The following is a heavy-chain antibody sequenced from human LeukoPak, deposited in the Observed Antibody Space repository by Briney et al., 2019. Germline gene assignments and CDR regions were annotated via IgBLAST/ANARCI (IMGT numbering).Heavy chain of an antibody. Sequence: GASVKVSCTASGSTFTSYNINWVRQATGQGLEWMGWLNLNSGNTGYSQMFPGKGTMTRNTSISTAYMELNRLRSEDTAVYYCAAPPGGYCSSTSCIYPRRNPDAFDIWGQGTMVTVSS. V-gene: IGHV1-8*01. CDR3: AAPPGGYCSSTSCIYPRRNPDAFDI. D-gene: IGHD2-2*01. CDR2: LNLNSGNT. J-gene: IGHJ3*02. CDR1: GSTFTSYN.